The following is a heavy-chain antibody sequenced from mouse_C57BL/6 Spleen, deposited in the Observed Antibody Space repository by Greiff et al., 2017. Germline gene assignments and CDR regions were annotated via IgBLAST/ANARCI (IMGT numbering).Heavy chain of an antibody. D-gene: IGHD2-4*01. V-gene: IGHV2-2*01. CDR1: GFSLTSYG. CDR2: IWSGGST. J-gene: IGHJ4*01. CDR3: AYDYGGAMDY. Sequence: VQVVESGPGLVQPSQSLSITCTVSGFSLTSYGVHWVRQSPGKGLEWLGVIWSGGSTDYNAAFISRLSISKDNSKSQVFFKMNSLQADDTAIYYCAYDYGGAMDYWGQGTSVTVSS.